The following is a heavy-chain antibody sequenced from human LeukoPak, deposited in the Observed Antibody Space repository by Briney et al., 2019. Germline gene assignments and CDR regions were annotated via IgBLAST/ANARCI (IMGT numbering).Heavy chain of an antibody. Sequence: PGGSLRLSCATSGFSFSNAWMNWVRQAPGKGLEWVANIKQDGSEKYYVDSVKGRFTISRDNAKNSLYLQMNSLRAEDTAVYYCASQDIVVSYAFDIWGQGTMVTVSS. CDR3: ASQDIVVSYAFDI. J-gene: IGHJ3*02. V-gene: IGHV3-7*01. CDR2: IKQDGSEK. D-gene: IGHD2-15*01. CDR1: GFSFSNAW.